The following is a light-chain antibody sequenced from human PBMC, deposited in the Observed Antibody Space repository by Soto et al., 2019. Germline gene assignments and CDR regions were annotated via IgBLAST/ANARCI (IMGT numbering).Light chain of an antibody. CDR2: VTS. V-gene: IGKV3-20*01. Sequence: EIVLTQSPGTLSLSPGERATLSCRASQSLSSTYLAWYQQKPGQAPRLLIYVTSSRATGIPDRFSGSGSGTDFTLTISRLEPEDFAVYYCQQYGGSLRTFGQGTKVEIK. CDR1: QSLSSTY. CDR3: QQYGGSLRT. J-gene: IGKJ1*01.